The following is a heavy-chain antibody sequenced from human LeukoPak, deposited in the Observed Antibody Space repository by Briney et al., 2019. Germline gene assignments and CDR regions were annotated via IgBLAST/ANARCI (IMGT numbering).Heavy chain of an antibody. V-gene: IGHV4-61*01. CDR2: IYYSGST. J-gene: IGHJ2*01. D-gene: IGHD3-16*02. Sequence: ASETLSLTCTVSGGSVSSGSYYWSWIRQPPGKGLEWIGYIYYSGSTNYNPSLKSRVTISVDTSKNQFSLKLSSVTAADTAVYYCARCTLGGVIVIPWYFDLWGRGTLVTVSS. CDR1: GGSVSSGSYY. CDR3: ARCTLGGVIVIPWYFDL.